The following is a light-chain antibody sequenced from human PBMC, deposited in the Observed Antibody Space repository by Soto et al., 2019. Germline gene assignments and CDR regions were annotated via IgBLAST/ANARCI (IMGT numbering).Light chain of an antibody. CDR1: KSISSY. Sequence: DIQMTQSPSSLSASVGDRVNITCRASKSISSYLNWYQQKPGKAPKLLIYAASSLQSGVPSRFSGSGSGTDFTLTISSLQPEDFATYYCQQSYSTPVTFGQGTKVEI. J-gene: IGKJ1*01. CDR2: AAS. V-gene: IGKV1-39*01. CDR3: QQSYSTPVT.